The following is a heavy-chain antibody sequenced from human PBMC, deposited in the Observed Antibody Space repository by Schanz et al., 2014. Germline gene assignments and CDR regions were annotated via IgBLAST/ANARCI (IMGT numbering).Heavy chain of an antibody. J-gene: IGHJ5*02. CDR3: ARVPEPGWFDP. CDR2: IYSSGNT. Sequence: QVQLQESGPGLVKPSETLSLTCTVSGGSINNYHWSWIRQPPGMGLEWLGYIYSSGNTNYNPSLKSRVSISLDPSKTQFFLNLNSLTAADTAVYYCARVPEPGWFDPWGQGTLVTVSS. V-gene: IGHV4-59*12. D-gene: IGHD1-26*01. CDR1: GGSINNYH.